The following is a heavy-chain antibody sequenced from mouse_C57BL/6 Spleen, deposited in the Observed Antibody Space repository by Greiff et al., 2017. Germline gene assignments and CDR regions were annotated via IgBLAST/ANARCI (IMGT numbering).Heavy chain of an antibody. CDR1: GYTFTSYW. D-gene: IGHD2-2*01. Sequence: QVQLQQPGAELVKPGASVKLSCKASGYTFTSYWMNWVKQRPGQGLEWIGMIHPNSGSTNYNEKFRSKATLTVDKSSSTAYMQLSSLTSEDSAVYYCARSSMVTTLFDYWGQGTTLTVSS. CDR3: ARSSMVTTLFDY. CDR2: IHPNSGST. V-gene: IGHV1-64*01. J-gene: IGHJ2*01.